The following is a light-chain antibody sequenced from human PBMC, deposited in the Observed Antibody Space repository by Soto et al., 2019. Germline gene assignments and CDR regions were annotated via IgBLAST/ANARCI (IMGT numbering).Light chain of an antibody. J-gene: IGKJ1*01. V-gene: IGKV1-5*01. CDR2: DAS. CDR1: QSISHW. CDR3: QQHQSYWS. Sequence: DIQMTQSPSTLSASVGDRVTIACRASQSISHWLAWYQQKPGKAPRLLIHDASSLQSGVPSRFSGSGSGTEFTLTISSLQPDDFATYYCQQHQSYWSFGQGTKVDIK.